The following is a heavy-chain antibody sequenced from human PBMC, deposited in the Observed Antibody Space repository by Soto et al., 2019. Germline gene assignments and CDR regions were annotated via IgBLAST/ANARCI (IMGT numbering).Heavy chain of an antibody. CDR2: INPNSGGT. J-gene: IGHJ4*02. CDR3: ARGVVAVAGHGNFDY. V-gene: IGHV1-2*04. D-gene: IGHD6-19*01. Sequence: ASVKVSCKASGYTFTGYYMHWVRQAPGQGLEWMGWINPNSGGTNYAQKFQGWVTMTRDTSISTAYMELRSLRSDDTAVYYCARGVVAVAGHGNFDYWGQGTLVTVSS. CDR1: GYTFTGYY.